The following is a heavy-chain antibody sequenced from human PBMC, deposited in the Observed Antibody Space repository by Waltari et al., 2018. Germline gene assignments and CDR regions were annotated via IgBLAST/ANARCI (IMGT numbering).Heavy chain of an antibody. CDR3: VKDAFGNTYLDH. J-gene: IGHJ4*02. D-gene: IGHD3-10*01. CDR1: GFSLGSFG. V-gene: IGHV3-30*19. CDR2: IFFGGGDT. Sequence: QVQLVESGGGVVQPGMSLRLSCAASGFSLGSFGMHWVRQAPGKGLEWVALIFFGGGDTFYADSVRGRFTISRDNSKNTLYLDINSLRLDDTAIYYCVKDAFGNTYLDHWGQGTLVTVSS.